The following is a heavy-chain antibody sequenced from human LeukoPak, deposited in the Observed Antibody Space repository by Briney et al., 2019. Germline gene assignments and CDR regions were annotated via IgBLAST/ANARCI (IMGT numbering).Heavy chain of an antibody. CDR2: ISYGNT. Sequence: SETLSLTCTVSGGSISSDTNYWGWIRQPPGKGLEWIGHISYGNTEYNPSLKSRVTISVDTSKNQFSLKLTSVTAADTAVYYCARDKAHSYGRYFDPWGQGALVTVSS. J-gene: IGHJ5*02. CDR1: GGSISSDTNY. V-gene: IGHV4-61*01. D-gene: IGHD5-18*01. CDR3: ARDKAHSYGRYFDP.